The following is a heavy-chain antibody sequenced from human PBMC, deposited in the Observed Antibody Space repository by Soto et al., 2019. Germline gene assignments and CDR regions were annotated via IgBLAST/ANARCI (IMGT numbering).Heavy chain of an antibody. CDR2: IYHSGST. V-gene: IGHV4-4*02. D-gene: IGHD3-3*01. J-gene: IGHJ4*02. Sequence: PSETLSLTCAVSGGSISSSNWWSWVRQPPGKGLECIGEIYHSGSTNYNPSLKRRVTISVDKSKNPFSLKLSSVTAADTAVYYCAREGMYYDFWSGSYYFDYWGQGTLVTVSS. CDR3: AREGMYYDFWSGSYYFDY. CDR1: GGSISSSNW.